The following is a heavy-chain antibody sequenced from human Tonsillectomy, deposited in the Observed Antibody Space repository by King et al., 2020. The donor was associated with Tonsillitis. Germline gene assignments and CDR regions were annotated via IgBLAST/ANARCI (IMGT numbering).Heavy chain of an antibody. CDR3: ARDRPLSYYYDSSGYYYFDY. Sequence: QLQESGPGLVKPSQTLSLTCTVSGGSISSGSYYWSWIRQPAGKGLEWIGRIYTSGSTNYNPSLKSRVTMSVDTSKNQFSLKLSSVTAADTAGYYCARDRPLSYYYDSSGYYYFDYWGQGTLVTVSS. V-gene: IGHV4-61*02. D-gene: IGHD3-22*01. CDR2: IYTSGST. J-gene: IGHJ4*02. CDR1: GGSISSGSYY.